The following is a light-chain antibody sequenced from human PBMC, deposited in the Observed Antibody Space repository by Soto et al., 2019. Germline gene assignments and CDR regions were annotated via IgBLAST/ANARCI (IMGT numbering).Light chain of an antibody. CDR1: QSISTW. CDR2: RAS. V-gene: IGKV1-5*03. Sequence: DIQMTQSPSTLSASVGDRVIITCRASQSISTWLAWYQQKPGKAPKLLISRASNLEAGVPSSFSDSGSGTEFILTISSLQPDDFATYYCQQYNSYPRTFGQGTRVEIK. CDR3: QQYNSYPRT. J-gene: IGKJ1*01.